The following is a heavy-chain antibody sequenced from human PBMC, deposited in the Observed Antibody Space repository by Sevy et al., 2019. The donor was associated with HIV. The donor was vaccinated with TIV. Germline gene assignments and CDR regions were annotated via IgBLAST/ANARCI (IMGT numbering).Heavy chain of an antibody. Sequence: SETLSLTCTVSGGSISSYLWSWIRQPPGRGLEWIGYMYNTWSTNYNPSLKSRVTISLDTSKNQFSLKLSSVTAADTAVYYCARHQTTAVIYAFDLWGQGTMVTVSS. D-gene: IGHD2-21*02. CDR3: ARHQTTAVIYAFDL. V-gene: IGHV4-59*08. CDR1: GGSISSYL. J-gene: IGHJ3*01. CDR2: MYNTWST.